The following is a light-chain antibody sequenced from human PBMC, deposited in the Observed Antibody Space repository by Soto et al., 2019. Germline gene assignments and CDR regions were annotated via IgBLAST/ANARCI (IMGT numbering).Light chain of an antibody. Sequence: DIQMTQSPSTLSASVGDRVTITCRASQSIGSWLAWYQQKPGRAPKLLIYDVSSLGSGVPSRFSGSGSGTEFTLTISSLQPDDFATYYCQQYNSYSWTFGQGTKVDIK. CDR3: QQYNSYSWT. V-gene: IGKV1-5*01. J-gene: IGKJ1*01. CDR1: QSIGSW. CDR2: DVS.